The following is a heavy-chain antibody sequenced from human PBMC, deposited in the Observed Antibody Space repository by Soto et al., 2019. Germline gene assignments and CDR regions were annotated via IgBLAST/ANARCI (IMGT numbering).Heavy chain of an antibody. D-gene: IGHD3-22*01. V-gene: IGHV4-59*01. CDR3: ARDSHYDDSSGYVYFDF. Sequence: ETLSLTCTVPGASISSYYSSWIRQPPGKRLEWIGYTHYSGSTNYNPSLKSRVTISVETSKNQFSLLLRSVTAADTAVYYCARDSHYDDSSGYVYFDFWGQGTLVTVSS. CDR2: THYSGST. CDR1: GASISSYY. J-gene: IGHJ4*02.